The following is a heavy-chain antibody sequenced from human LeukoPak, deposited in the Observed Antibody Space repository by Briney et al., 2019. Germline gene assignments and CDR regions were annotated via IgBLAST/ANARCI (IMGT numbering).Heavy chain of an antibody. J-gene: IGHJ5*02. D-gene: IGHD2-15*01. CDR3: ARVNCSGGSCYYPNWFDP. Sequence: ASVKVSCKASGYTFTGYYMHWVRQAPGQGLEWMGWINPNSGGTNYAQKFQGRVTMTRDTSISTAYMELSRLRSDDTAVYYCARVNCSGGSCYYPNWFDPWGQGTLVTVSS. V-gene: IGHV1-2*02. CDR1: GYTFTGYY. CDR2: INPNSGGT.